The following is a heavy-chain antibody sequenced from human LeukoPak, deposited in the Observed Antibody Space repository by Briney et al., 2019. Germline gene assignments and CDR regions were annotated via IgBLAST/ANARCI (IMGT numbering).Heavy chain of an antibody. CDR1: GFRFSSYE. V-gene: IGHV3-48*03. CDR3: ARAYSSVVSCDY. J-gene: IGHJ4*02. D-gene: IGHD6-19*01. CDR2: ITSSGTTI. Sequence: PGGSLRLSCAASGFRFSSYEMNWVRQAPGKGLEWVSYITSSGTTIHYADSVKGRITISRDNAKNSLYLQMNSLRAEDTAVYYCARAYSSVVSCDYWGQGTLVTVSS.